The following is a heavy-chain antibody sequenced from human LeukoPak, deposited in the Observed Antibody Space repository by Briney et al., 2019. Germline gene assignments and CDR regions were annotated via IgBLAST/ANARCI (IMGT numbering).Heavy chain of an antibody. CDR3: ASGRGLHR. CDR1: GGSFCGFY. V-gene: IGHV4-34*01. D-gene: IGHD3-16*01. Sequence: SETLSLTCAVYGGSFCGFYWVWIPQPPGKALEGIGEINRSGSIKYNPSLESRVTISVDTSKNLYSLKLRYVTVADPAVYYCASGRGLHRWGQGTLVTVSS. J-gene: IGHJ4*02. CDR2: INRSGSI.